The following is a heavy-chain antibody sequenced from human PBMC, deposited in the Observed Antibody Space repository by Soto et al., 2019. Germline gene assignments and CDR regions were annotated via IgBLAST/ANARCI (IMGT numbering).Heavy chain of an antibody. V-gene: IGHV4-31*03. CDR3: ARVPNDYYDSSGLYYFDY. CDR2: IYYSGST. J-gene: IGHJ4*02. D-gene: IGHD3-22*01. CDR1: GGSISSGGYY. Sequence: SETLSLTCTVSGGSISSGGYYWSWIRQHPGKGLEWIGYIYYSGSTYYNPSLKSRVTISVDTSKNQFSLKLSSVTAADTAVYYCARVPNDYYDSSGLYYFDYWGQGTLVTVSS.